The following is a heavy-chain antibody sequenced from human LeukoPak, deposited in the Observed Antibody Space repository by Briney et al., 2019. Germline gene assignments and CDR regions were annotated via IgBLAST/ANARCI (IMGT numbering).Heavy chain of an antibody. CDR2: IHPSGML. J-gene: IGHJ4*02. CDR1: GASFNSDDQY. V-gene: IGHV4-31*03. D-gene: IGHD3-22*01. CDR3: SRGLDSRKLGY. Sequence: SEALSLKCTVSGASFNSDDQYWNWIRQSPGKGLEWIGSIHPSGMLYNNPSLESRVTMSRDTSKNQFSLNLNSVTAADTAVYFCSRGLDSRKLGYWGQGILVTVSS.